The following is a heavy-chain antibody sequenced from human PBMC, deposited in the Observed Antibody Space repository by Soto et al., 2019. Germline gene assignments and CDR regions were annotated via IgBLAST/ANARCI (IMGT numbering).Heavy chain of an antibody. D-gene: IGHD6-13*01. CDR3: AKVGLYSSSWDDY. CDR2: ISGSGGST. CDR1: GFTFSSYA. Sequence: EVQLLESGGGLVQPGGSLRLSCAASGFTFSSYAMSWVRQAPGKGLEWVSAISGSGGSTYYADSVKGRFTTSRDNSKNTLYLQMNSLRAEDTAVYYCAKVGLYSSSWDDYWGQGTLVTVSS. V-gene: IGHV3-23*01. J-gene: IGHJ4*02.